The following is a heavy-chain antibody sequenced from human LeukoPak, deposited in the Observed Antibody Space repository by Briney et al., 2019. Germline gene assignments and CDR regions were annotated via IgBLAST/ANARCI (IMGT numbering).Heavy chain of an antibody. V-gene: IGHV1-24*01. J-gene: IGHJ4*02. D-gene: IGHD3-22*01. CDR1: GYTLTELS. CDR3: ATVKRYYYDSSGYNPFDY. Sequence: GASVKVSCKVSGYTLTELSMHWVRQAPGKGLEWRGGFGPEDGETIYAQKFQGRVTMTEDTSTDTAYMELSSLRSEDTAVYYCATVKRYYYDSSGYNPFDYWGQGTLVTVSS. CDR2: FGPEDGET.